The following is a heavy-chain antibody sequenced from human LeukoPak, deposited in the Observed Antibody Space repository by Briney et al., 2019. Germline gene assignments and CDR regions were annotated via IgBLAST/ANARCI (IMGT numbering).Heavy chain of an antibody. J-gene: IGHJ4*02. D-gene: IGHD2-2*01. CDR3: AREGGPDIVVVPAAIPSVISGSYDGPVY. Sequence: QSGGSLRLSCAASGFTFDNYAIHWVRQAPGRGLQWVAVISRDGGNEYYADSVKGRFTISRDNSKNTLYLQMNSLRAEDTAVYYCAREGGPDIVVVPAAIPSVISGSYDGPVYWGQGTLVTVSS. CDR2: ISRDGGNE. V-gene: IGHV3-30-3*01. CDR1: GFTFDNYA.